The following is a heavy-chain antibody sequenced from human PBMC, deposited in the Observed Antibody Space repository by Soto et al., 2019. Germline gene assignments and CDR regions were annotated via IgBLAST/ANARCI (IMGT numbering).Heavy chain of an antibody. CDR3: ASSTKNHPAFAY. Sequence: QVQLQESGPGLVKPSETLSLTCTVSGGSISSYYWSWIRQPPGKGLEWIGYIYYSGSTNYNPSLKSRVTMSVETSKNRFSLYMSGVTAADTAVYDCASSTKNHPAFAYWGQGTLVTVSS. V-gene: IGHV4-59*01. D-gene: IGHD2-15*01. CDR1: GGSISSYY. J-gene: IGHJ4*02. CDR2: IYYSGST.